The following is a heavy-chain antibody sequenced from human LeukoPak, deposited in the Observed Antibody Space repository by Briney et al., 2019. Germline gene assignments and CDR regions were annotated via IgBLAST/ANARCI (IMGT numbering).Heavy chain of an antibody. J-gene: IGHJ4*02. CDR3: AKGTAIVVVPAAMGWFDY. CDR2: ISSASSSI. V-gene: IGHV3-48*04. D-gene: IGHD2-2*01. Sequence: GGSLRLSCAVSGITFSSYSMNWVRQAPGKGLEWISYISSASSSIYYADSVKGRFTNSRDNAKNSLFLQMNSLRAEDTAVYYCAKGTAIVVVPAAMGWFDYWGQGTLVTVSS. CDR1: GITFSSYS.